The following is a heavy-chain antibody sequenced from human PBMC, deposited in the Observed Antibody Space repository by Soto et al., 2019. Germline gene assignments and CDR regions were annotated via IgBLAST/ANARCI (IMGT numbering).Heavy chain of an antibody. Sequence: GGSLRLSCGAPGVTFKDHGRHWVRQTPGKGLECVAVISYDGKQTYYADSVKGRFTISKDKSKRTLYLQMDSLRVDDTAVYYCARDGWGSNWYFEIWGRGTLVTVYS. J-gene: IGHJ2*01. V-gene: IGHV3-30*03. CDR3: ARDGWGSNWYFEI. CDR2: ISYDGKQT. CDR1: GVTFKDHG. D-gene: IGHD3-16*01.